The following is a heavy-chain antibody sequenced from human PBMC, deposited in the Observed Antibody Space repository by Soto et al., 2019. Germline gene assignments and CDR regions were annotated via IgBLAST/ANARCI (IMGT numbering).Heavy chain of an antibody. J-gene: IGHJ6*02. CDR1: GGSISSGDYY. CDR3: ARFTHYYGMDV. CDR2: IYYSGST. V-gene: IGHV4-30-4*01. Sequence: QVQLQESGPGLVKPSQTLSLTCTVSGGSISSGDYYWSWIRQTPGKGLEWIGYIYYSGSTYYNPSLKGRVTISVDTSKNQFSLKLSSVTAADTAVYYCARFTHYYGMDVWGQGTTVTVSS.